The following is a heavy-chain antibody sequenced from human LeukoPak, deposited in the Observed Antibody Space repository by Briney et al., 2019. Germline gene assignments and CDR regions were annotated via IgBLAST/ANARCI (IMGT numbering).Heavy chain of an antibody. Sequence: GGSLRLSCAASGFTFSRYSMNWVRQAPGKGLEWVSSISSSSSYIYYADSVKGRFTISRDNAKNSLYLQMNSLRAEDTAVYYCVRRFRRHLGLDYWGQGTLVTVSS. CDR1: GFTFSRYS. CDR2: ISSSSSYI. J-gene: IGHJ4*02. CDR3: VRRFRRHLGLDY. V-gene: IGHV3-21*01. D-gene: IGHD3-10*01.